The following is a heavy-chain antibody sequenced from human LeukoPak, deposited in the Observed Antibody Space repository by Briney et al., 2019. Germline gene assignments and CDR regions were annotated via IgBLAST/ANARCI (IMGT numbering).Heavy chain of an antibody. V-gene: IGHV3-21*01. CDR2: ISSSSSYI. J-gene: IGHJ6*02. Sequence: GGSLRLSCAASGFTVSSNYMSWVRQAPGKGLEWVSSISSSSSYIYYADSVKGRFTISRDNAKNSLYLQMNSLRAEDTAVYYCAREGSSSPKDVWGQGTTVTVSS. CDR3: AREGSSSPKDV. CDR1: GFTVSSNY. D-gene: IGHD6-13*01.